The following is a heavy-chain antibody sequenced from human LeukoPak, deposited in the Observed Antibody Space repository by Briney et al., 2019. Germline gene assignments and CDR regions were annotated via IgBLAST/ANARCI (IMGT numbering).Heavy chain of an antibody. CDR1: GFTFSSYA. Sequence: GGSLRLSCAASGFTFSSYAMSWVRQAPGKGLEWVPAISGSGGSTYYADSVKGRFTISRDNSKNTLYLQMNSLRAEDTAVYYFAKADRDGYNSPFFDYWGQGTLVTVSS. CDR2: ISGSGGST. D-gene: IGHD5-24*01. CDR3: AKADRDGYNSPFFDY. J-gene: IGHJ4*02. V-gene: IGHV3-23*01.